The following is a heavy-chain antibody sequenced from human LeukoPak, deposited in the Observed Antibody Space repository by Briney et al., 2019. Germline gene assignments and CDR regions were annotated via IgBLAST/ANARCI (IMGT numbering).Heavy chain of an antibody. V-gene: IGHV3-21*01. CDR1: GFIFSNYA. CDR2: ISSTSSYI. Sequence: GGSLRLSCVSSGFIFSNYAMSWVRQAPGKGLEWVSSISSTSSYIYYADSMKGRFTISRDNAKNSLYLQMNSLRAEDTAVYYCARALWSGPVYYGMDVWGQGTTVTVSS. D-gene: IGHD3-10*01. CDR3: ARALWSGPVYYGMDV. J-gene: IGHJ6*02.